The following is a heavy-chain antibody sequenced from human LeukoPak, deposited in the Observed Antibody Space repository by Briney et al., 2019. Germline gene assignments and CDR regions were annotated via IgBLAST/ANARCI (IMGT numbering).Heavy chain of an antibody. Sequence: SETLSLTCAVSGYSISSGYYWGWIRQPPGKGLEWIGSIYRSGSTYYNPSLKSRVTISVDTSKNQFSLKLSSVTAADTAVYYCARGAPYGSGSPLYYYYYYMDVWGKGTTVTVSS. CDR1: GYSISSGYY. CDR2: IYRSGST. CDR3: ARGAPYGSGSPLYYYYYYMDV. V-gene: IGHV4-38-2*01. D-gene: IGHD3-10*01. J-gene: IGHJ6*03.